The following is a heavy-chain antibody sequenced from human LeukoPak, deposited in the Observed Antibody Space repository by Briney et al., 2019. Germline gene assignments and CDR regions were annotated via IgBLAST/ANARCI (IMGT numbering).Heavy chain of an antibody. J-gene: IGHJ4*02. CDR2: INHSGST. CDR3: ASSSEGY. V-gene: IGHV4-34*01. CDR1: GGSFSGYC. Sequence: SETLSLTCAVYGGSFSGYCWSWIRQPPGKGLEWIGEINHSGSTNYNPSLKSRVTISVDTSKNQFSLKLSSVTAADTAVYYCASSSEGYWGQGTLVTVSS.